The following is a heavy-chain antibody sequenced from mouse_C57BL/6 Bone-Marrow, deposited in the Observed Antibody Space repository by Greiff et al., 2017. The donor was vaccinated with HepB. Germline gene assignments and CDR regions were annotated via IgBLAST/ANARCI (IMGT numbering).Heavy chain of an antibody. J-gene: IGHJ3*01. CDR3: ARGRWLLLAY. CDR1: GSTFPSYG. V-gene: IGHV1-81*01. CDR2: IYPRSGNT. Sequence: QVQLKESGAELARPGASVKLSCKASGSTFPSYGISWVKQRTGQGLEWIGEIYPRSGNTYYNEKFKGKATLTADKSSSTAYMELRSRTSEDSAVYFGARGRWLLLAYWGQGTLVTVAA. D-gene: IGHD2-3*01.